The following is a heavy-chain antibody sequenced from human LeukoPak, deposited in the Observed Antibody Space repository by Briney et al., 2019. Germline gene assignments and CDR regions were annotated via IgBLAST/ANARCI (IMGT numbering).Heavy chain of an antibody. CDR1: GGSISIYY. Sequence: SETLSLTCTVSGGSISIYYWGWIRQPPGKGLEWIGYIYYSGSTNYNPSLKSRVTISVDTSKNQFSLKLSSVTAADTAVYYCARSYSGSYSWFDPWGQGTLVTVSS. CDR3: ARSYSGSYSWFDP. CDR2: IYYSGST. J-gene: IGHJ5*02. V-gene: IGHV4-59*08. D-gene: IGHD1-26*01.